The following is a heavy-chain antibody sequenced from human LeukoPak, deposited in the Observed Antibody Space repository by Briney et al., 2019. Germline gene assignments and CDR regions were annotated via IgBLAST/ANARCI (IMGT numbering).Heavy chain of an antibody. J-gene: IGHJ5*02. CDR3: ARDPSPGYYDSRGYYLS. CDR2: ISSSGSYI. Sequence: PGGSLRLSCVASGFTFSSYSMNWVRQAPGKGLEWVSSISSSGSYIYYADSVKGRFTISRDNAQNSLYLQMNSLRAEDTAVYYCARDPSPGYYDSRGYYLSWGQGTLVTVSS. D-gene: IGHD3-22*01. V-gene: IGHV3-21*01. CDR1: GFTFSSYS.